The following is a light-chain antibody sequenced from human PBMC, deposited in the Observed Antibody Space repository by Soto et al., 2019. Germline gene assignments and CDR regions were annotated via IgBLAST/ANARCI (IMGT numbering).Light chain of an antibody. J-gene: IGLJ2*01. V-gene: IGLV2-14*01. Sequence: QSVLTQPASVSGSPGQSITISCAGTMRDVGAYNLVSWYQQHPGRVPQLIIYEVRNRPSGISFRFSGSKSGNTASLTISGLQAEDEADYYCSSFTSKSTLIFGGGTKVTLL. CDR2: EVR. CDR1: MRDVGAYNL. CDR3: SSFTSKSTLI.